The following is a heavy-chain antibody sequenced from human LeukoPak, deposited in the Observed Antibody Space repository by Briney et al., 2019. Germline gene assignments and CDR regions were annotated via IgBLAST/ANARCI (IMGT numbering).Heavy chain of an antibody. CDR3: ARDSTYYYDSGSSGPHYFDN. Sequence: PGGSLRLSCAASGFTFSNCAMHWVRQAPGKGLEWVSLISSGGTYEYYADSVKGRFTISRDNSKNTLYLQLNSLRAEGTAVYYCARDSTYYYDSGSSGPHYFDNWGQGTLVTVSS. D-gene: IGHD3-10*01. CDR2: ISSGGTYE. J-gene: IGHJ4*02. V-gene: IGHV3-30*01. CDR1: GFTFSNCA.